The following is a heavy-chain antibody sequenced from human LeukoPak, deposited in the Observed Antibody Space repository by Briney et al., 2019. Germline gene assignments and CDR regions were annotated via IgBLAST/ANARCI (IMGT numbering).Heavy chain of an antibody. CDR1: GFTFSSYA. J-gene: IGHJ5*02. CDR2: ISGSGGST. CDR3: AKDSHGYSSSP. V-gene: IGHV3-23*01. D-gene: IGHD6-6*01. Sequence: GGSLRLFCAASGFTFSSYAMGWVRQAPGKGLEWVSAISGSGGSTYYADSVKGRFTISRDNSKNTLYLQMNSLRAEDTAVYYCAKDSHGYSSSPWGQGTLVTVSS.